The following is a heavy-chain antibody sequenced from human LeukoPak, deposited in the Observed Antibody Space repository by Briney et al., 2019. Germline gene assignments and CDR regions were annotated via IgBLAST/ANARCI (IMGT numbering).Heavy chain of an antibody. J-gene: IGHJ4*02. CDR1: GGSFSGYY. Sequence: SETLSLTCAVYGGSFSGYYWSWIRQPPGKGLEWIGEINHSGSTNYNPSLKSRVTISVDTSKNQFSLKLSSVTAADTAVHYCARVLDSSSSDGGGYWGQGTLVTVSS. CDR2: INHSGST. V-gene: IGHV4-34*01. CDR3: ARVLDSSSSDGGGY. D-gene: IGHD6-6*01.